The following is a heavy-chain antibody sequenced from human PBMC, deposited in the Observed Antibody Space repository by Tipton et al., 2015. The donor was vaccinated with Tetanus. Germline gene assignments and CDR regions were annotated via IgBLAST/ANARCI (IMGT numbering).Heavy chain of an antibody. V-gene: IGHV3-30-3*01. CDR3: AREDGGPTLDYFDS. D-gene: IGHD3-16*01. CDR2: ITFDGNTK. Sequence: RSLRLSCAASGFTFTRYAMHWVRQAPGKGLEWVAVITFDGNTKYYADSVKGRFTLSRDNSKNTLYLQMDSLEVDDTAVYYCAREDGGPTLDYFDSWGQGTLVTVSS. CDR1: GFTFTRYA. J-gene: IGHJ4*02.